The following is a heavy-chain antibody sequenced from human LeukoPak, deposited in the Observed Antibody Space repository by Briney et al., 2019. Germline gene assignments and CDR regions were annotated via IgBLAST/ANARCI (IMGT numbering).Heavy chain of an antibody. CDR1: GFTFSSYA. V-gene: IGHV3-30-3*01. CDR3: ARDQGGSSGWHHGDY. D-gene: IGHD6-19*01. CDR2: ISLDGDNK. J-gene: IGHJ4*02. Sequence: GGSLRLSCAASGFTFSSYAMHWVRQAPGKGLEWVAVISLDGDNKYYADSVKGRFTISRDNSKNTLYLQMNSLRPEDTAVYYCARDQGGSSGWHHGDYWGQGTLVTVSS.